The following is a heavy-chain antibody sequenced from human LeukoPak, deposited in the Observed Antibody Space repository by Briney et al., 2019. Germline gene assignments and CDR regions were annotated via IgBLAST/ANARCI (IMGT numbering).Heavy chain of an antibody. CDR3: ATDTPVGGTRYFEN. V-gene: IGHV3-23*03. CDR1: GFTFSSSA. Sequence: GGSLRLSCVASGFTFSSSAMSWVRQAPGKGLEWVSVIYSGGSGGDTYYADSVKGRFTISRDNSKNTLYLQMNSLRAEDTAVYYCATDTPVGGTRYFENWGQGTLVTVSS. D-gene: IGHD2-15*01. CDR2: IYSGGSGGDT. J-gene: IGHJ4*02.